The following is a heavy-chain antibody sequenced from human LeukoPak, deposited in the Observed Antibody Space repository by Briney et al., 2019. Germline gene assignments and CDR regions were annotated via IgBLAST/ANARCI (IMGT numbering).Heavy chain of an antibody. D-gene: IGHD6-13*01. J-gene: IGHJ4*02. CDR2: IDPSGDTI. CDR1: GFTFSDYY. Sequence: GGSLRLSCVASGFTFSDYYMSWIRQSPEKGLERGSYIDPSGDTIYYADYVKGRFTISRDNAKTSLYLRMNALSAEDTAVYSCARYRGHSPTSPYFFDYWGQGTLVTVSS. V-gene: IGHV3-11*04. CDR3: ARYRGHSPTSPYFFDY.